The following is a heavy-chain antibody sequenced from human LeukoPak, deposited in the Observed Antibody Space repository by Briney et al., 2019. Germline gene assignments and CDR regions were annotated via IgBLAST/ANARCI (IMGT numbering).Heavy chain of an antibody. CDR2: IYSGGST. D-gene: IGHD3-3*01. V-gene: IGHV3-66*01. CDR3: ARDYILSYYDFWSGFRGPSSTLSQSYGMDV. Sequence: GGSLRLSCAASGFTVSSNYMSWVRQAPGKGLEWVSVIYSGGSTYYADSVKGRFTISRDNSKNTLCLQMNSLRAEDTAVYYCARDYILSYYDFWSGFRGPSSTLSQSYGMDVWGQGTTVTVSS. J-gene: IGHJ6*02. CDR1: GFTVSSNY.